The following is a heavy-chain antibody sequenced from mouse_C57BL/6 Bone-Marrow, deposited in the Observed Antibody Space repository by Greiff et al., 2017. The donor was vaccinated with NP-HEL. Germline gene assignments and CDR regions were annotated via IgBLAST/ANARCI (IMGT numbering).Heavy chain of an antibody. V-gene: IGHV1-82*01. CDR3: ARRFYYDSGWFGV. CDR1: GFAFSSSW. CDR2: IYPEDGDT. J-gene: IGHJ1*03. Sequence: VQLQQSGPELVKPGASVKISCKASGFAFSSSWMNWVKQRPGKGLEWIGRIYPEDGDTNYTSKFKGKATLTADTSSSPPYLQLSSLTSEDSAVYFCARRFYYDSGWFGVWGTGTTVTVSS. D-gene: IGHD2-4*01.